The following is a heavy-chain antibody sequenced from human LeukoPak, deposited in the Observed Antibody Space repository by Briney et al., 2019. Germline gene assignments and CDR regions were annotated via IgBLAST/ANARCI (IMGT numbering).Heavy chain of an antibody. V-gene: IGHV4-39*01. CDR2: IYYSGST. Sequence: SETLSLTCTVPGGSISSSSYHWGWIRQPPGKGLEWIGSIYYSGSTYYNPSLKSRVTISVDTSKNQFSLKLSSVTAADTAVYYCARLKSGSDYWGQGTLVTVSS. CDR3: ARLKSGSDY. D-gene: IGHD3-22*01. J-gene: IGHJ4*02. CDR1: GGSISSSSYH.